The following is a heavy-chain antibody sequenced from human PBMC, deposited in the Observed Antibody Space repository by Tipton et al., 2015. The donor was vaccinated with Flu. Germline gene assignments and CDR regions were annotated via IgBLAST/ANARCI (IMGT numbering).Heavy chain of an antibody. CDR3: AKWPDPHYYYYGMDA. CDR1: GFTFSSYA. Sequence: SLRLSCAASGFTFSSYAMSWVRQAPGKGLEWVSAISGSGGSTYYADSVKGRFTISRDNSKNTLYLQMNSLRAEDTAVYYCAKWPDPHYYYYGMDAWGQGTTVTVSS. CDR2: ISGSGGST. V-gene: IGHV3-23*01. J-gene: IGHJ6*02. D-gene: IGHD1-14*01.